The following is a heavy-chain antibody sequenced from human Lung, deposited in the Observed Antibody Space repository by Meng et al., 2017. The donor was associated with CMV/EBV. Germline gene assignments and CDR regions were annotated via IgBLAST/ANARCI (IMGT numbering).Heavy chain of an antibody. V-gene: IGHV3-72*01. CDR2: SRDKDSRYST. D-gene: IGHD1-7*01. Sequence: SXTASGFTFSDHYMEWIRQAPGRGLEWIARSRDKDSRYSTEYAASARSRFTISRDDSKLLFLEMTSLKTEDTAVNYCARTSRRTRDFDYWGQGTLVTVSS. J-gene: IGHJ4*02. CDR1: GFTFSDHY. CDR3: ARTSRRTRDFDY.